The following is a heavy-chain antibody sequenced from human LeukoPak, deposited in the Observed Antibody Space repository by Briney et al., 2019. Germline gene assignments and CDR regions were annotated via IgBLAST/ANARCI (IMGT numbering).Heavy chain of an antibody. CDR3: AREQHKSFDY. V-gene: IGHV4-34*01. CDR2: INHSGST. Sequence: SETLSLTCAVYGGSFSGYYWSWIRQPPGKGLEWIGEINHSGSTNYNPSLKSRVTISVDTSKNQFSLKLSSVTAADTAVYYCAREQHKSFDYWGQGTLVTVSS. D-gene: IGHD1/OR15-1a*01. J-gene: IGHJ4*02. CDR1: GGSFSGYY.